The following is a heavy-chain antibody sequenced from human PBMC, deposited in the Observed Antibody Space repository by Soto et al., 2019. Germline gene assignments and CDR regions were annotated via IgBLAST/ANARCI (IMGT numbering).Heavy chain of an antibody. Sequence: KTSETLSLTCTVSGGSISSYYWSWIRQPPGKGLEWIGYIYYSGSTNYNPSLKSRVTISVDTSKNQFSLKLSSVTAADTAVYYCASGFGLSRGLDVWGQGTTVTVSS. V-gene: IGHV4-59*01. J-gene: IGHJ6*02. CDR2: IYYSGST. D-gene: IGHD3-16*01. CDR3: ASGFGLSRGLDV. CDR1: GGSISSYY.